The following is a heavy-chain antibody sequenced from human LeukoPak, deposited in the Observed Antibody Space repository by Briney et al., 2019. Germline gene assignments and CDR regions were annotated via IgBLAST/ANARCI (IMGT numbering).Heavy chain of an antibody. Sequence: PGGSLRLSCAASGFTFSSYAMSWVRQAPGKGLEWVSAISGSGGSTYYADSVKGRFTISRDNSKNTLYLQMNSLRAEDTAVYYCARGSSGWYLLFDYWGQGTLVTVSS. V-gene: IGHV3-23*01. CDR3: ARGSSGWYLLFDY. D-gene: IGHD6-19*01. J-gene: IGHJ4*02. CDR2: ISGSGGST. CDR1: GFTFSSYA.